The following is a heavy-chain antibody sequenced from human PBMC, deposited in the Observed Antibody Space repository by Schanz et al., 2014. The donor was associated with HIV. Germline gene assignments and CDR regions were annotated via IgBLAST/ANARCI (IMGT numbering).Heavy chain of an antibody. J-gene: IGHJ4*02. V-gene: IGHV3-74*01. D-gene: IGHD2-15*01. CDR3: ARRSSDGGYYDN. CDR2: MNNDVSSR. CDR1: GFSFSDYW. Sequence: EVQLVESGGGLVQPGGSLTLSCAASGFSFSDYWMHWVRQVPGKGLLWVSRMNNDVSSRLYADSVKGRFTISRDNAKNTLYLQMNSLRDEDTAVYYCARRSSDGGYYDNWGQGTLLTVSP.